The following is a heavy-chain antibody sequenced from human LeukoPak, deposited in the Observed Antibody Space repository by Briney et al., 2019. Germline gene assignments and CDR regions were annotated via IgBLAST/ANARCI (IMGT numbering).Heavy chain of an antibody. CDR3: ARDGGGVRYLDWENAPNYFDY. V-gene: IGHV3-33*01. CDR2: IRYDGSNK. J-gene: IGHJ4*02. CDR1: GFTFSSYG. D-gene: IGHD3-9*01. Sequence: GGSLRLSCAASGFTFSSYGMHWVRQAPGKGLEWVAVIRYDGSNKYYADSVKGRFTISRDNSKNTLYLQMNSLRAEDTAVYYCARDGGGVRYLDWENAPNYFDYWGQGTLVTVSS.